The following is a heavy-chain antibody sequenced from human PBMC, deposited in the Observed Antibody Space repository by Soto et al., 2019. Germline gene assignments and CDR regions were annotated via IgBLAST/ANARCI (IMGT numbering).Heavy chain of an antibody. V-gene: IGHV3-23*01. CDR2: ITGSGDRA. D-gene: IGHD6-19*01. J-gene: IGHJ4*02. CDR3: GKDWAGIAVAGIDY. CDR1: GFRFSSYS. Sequence: EVQLLESGGALVQPGGSLRLSCVGSGFRFSSYSMTWVRQAPGKGLEWVSAITGSGDRAYSADSVRGRFTISRDNSKNTLYLQMNSLRAEGTAVYYCGKDWAGIAVAGIDYWGQGTLVTVSS.